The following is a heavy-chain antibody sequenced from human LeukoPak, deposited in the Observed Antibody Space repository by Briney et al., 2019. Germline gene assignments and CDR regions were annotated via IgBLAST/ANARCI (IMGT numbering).Heavy chain of an antibody. J-gene: IGHJ4*02. Sequence: SETLSLTCAVYGGSFSSYYWGWIRQPPGKGLEWIGSIYYSGSTYYNPSLKSRVTISVDTSKNQFSLKLSSVTAADTAVYYCARHVVAVAGTLDYFDYWGQGTLVTVSS. CDR3: ARHVVAVAGTLDYFDY. CDR1: GGSFSSYY. D-gene: IGHD6-19*01. V-gene: IGHV4-39*01. CDR2: IYYSGST.